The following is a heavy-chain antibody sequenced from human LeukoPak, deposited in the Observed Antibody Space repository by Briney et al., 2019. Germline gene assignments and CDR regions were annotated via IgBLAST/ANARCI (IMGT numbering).Heavy chain of an antibody. J-gene: IGHJ6*02. CDR2: IYYSGST. CDR3: ARSSDSSGDYYYYGMDV. V-gene: IGHV4-31*03. Sequence: SQTLSLTCTVSGGSISSGGYYWSWIRQHPGKGLEWIGYIYYSGSTYYSPSLKSRVTISVDTSKNQFSLKLSSVTAADTAVYYCARSSDSSGDYYYYGMDVWGQGTTVTVSS. CDR1: GGSISSGGYY. D-gene: IGHD3-22*01.